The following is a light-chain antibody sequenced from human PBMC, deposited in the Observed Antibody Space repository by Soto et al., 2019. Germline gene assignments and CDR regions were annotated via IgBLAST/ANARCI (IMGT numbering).Light chain of an antibody. J-gene: IGKJ5*01. Sequence: EIMMTQSPATLSVSPGERATLSCRASQSVRNNLAWYQHKPGQVPMLLIYYASTRATGIPARFSGSGSGTEFTLTISSLQSEDVAVYYCQQYNNWPPITFGQGTRLEIK. V-gene: IGKV3-15*01. CDR3: QQYNNWPPIT. CDR1: QSVRNN. CDR2: YAS.